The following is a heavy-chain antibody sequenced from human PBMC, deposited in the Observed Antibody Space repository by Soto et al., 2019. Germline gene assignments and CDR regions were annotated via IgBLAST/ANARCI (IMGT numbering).Heavy chain of an antibody. CDR1: GSTFSSYD. CDR3: ARGPSHGAFDI. Sequence: QVQLVESGGDVVQPGRSLRLSCATSGSTFSSYDIHWVRQAPGKGLEWVAHISPDGSNAYYADSVKGRFTVSRDNAKNTGYLQMNSLRAEDAAVYYWARGPSHGAFDIWGQGTMVTVSS. J-gene: IGHJ3*02. CDR2: ISPDGSNA. V-gene: IGHV3-30-3*01.